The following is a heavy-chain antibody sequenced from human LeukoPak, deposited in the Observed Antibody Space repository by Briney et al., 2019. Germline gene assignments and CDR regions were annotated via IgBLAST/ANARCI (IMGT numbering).Heavy chain of an antibody. Sequence: PSETLSLTCAVYGGSFSGYYWSWIRQPPGKGLEWIGEINHSGSTNYNPSLKSRVTISVDTSKNQFSLKLSSVTAADTAVCYCARGRNYYDSSGYQPGDYYYGMDVWGQGTTVTVSS. D-gene: IGHD3-22*01. CDR3: ARGRNYYDSSGYQPGDYYYGMDV. J-gene: IGHJ6*02. V-gene: IGHV4-34*01. CDR2: INHSGST. CDR1: GGSFSGYY.